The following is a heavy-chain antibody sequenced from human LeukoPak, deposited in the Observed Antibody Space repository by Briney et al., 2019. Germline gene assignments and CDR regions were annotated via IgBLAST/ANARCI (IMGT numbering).Heavy chain of an antibody. CDR1: GFTVSSNY. J-gene: IGHJ4*02. CDR3: ARAGSSYYGSGSYRALDY. D-gene: IGHD3-10*01. V-gene: IGHV3-66*01. CDR2: IYSGGST. Sequence: GGSLRLSCAASGFTVSSNYMSWVRQAPGKGLEWVSVIYSGGSTYYADSVKGRFTISRDNSKNTLYFQMNSLRAEDTAVYYCARAGSSYYGSGSYRALDYWGQGTLVTVSS.